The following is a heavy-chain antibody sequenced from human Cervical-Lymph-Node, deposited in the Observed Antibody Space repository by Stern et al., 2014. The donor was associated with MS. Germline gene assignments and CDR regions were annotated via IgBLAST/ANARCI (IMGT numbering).Heavy chain of an antibody. J-gene: IGHJ4*02. CDR2: ISYDGSNK. CDR3: ARDVSHYFDY. D-gene: IGHD5/OR15-5a*01. CDR1: GFTFSSYA. Sequence: VHLVESGGGVVQPGRSLRLSCAASGFTFSSYAMHWVRQAPGKGLEWVAVISYDGSNKYYADSVKSRFTISRDNSKNTLYLQMNSLRAEDTAVYYCARDVSHYFDYWGQGTLVTVSS. V-gene: IGHV3-30*01.